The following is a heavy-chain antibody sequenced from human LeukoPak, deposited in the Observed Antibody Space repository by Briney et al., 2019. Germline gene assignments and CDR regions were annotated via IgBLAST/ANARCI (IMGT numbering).Heavy chain of an antibody. CDR1: GFTFSTYA. D-gene: IGHD1-26*01. V-gene: IGHV3-23*01. CDR3: GKDYEALVGVHRWGDWFDP. J-gene: IGHJ5*02. Sequence: GGSVTLPCAASGFTFSTYAMTWFRQAPGKGLEWVSLISGTGGSTYYAESVKGRFTISRDNSKNKLYMQMNSLRAEATAVYYCGKDYEALVGVHRWGDWFDPWGQGTLVTVSS. CDR2: ISGTGGST.